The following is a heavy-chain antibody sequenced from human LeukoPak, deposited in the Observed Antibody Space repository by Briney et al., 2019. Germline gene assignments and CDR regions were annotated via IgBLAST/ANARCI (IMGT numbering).Heavy chain of an antibody. Sequence: GASVKVSCKASGYTFTGYYMHWARQAPGQGLEWMGWINPNSGGTNYAQKFQGRVTMTRDTSISTAYMELSRLRSDDTAVYYCARRVKGGYRDRGAFDIWGQGTMVTVSS. CDR2: INPNSGGT. CDR1: GYTFTGYY. V-gene: IGHV1-2*02. J-gene: IGHJ3*02. CDR3: ARRVKGGYRDRGAFDI. D-gene: IGHD5-18*01.